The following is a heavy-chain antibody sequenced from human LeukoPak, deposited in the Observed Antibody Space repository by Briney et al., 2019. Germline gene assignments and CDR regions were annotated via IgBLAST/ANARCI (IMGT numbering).Heavy chain of an antibody. CDR2: ISGSGGST. D-gene: IGHD3-10*01. V-gene: IGHV3-23*01. CDR3: TRAPPEYYYGSGTQGEFDY. Sequence: RGSLRLSCAASGFTFSSYAMSWVRQAPGKGLEWVSAISGSGGSTYYADSVKGRFTISRDNSKNTLYLQMNSLKTEDTAVYYCTRAPPEYYYGSGTQGEFDYWGQGTLVTVSS. J-gene: IGHJ4*02. CDR1: GFTFSSYA.